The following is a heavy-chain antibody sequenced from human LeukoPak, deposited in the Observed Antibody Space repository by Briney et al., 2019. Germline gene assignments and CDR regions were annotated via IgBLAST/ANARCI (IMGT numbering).Heavy chain of an antibody. CDR1: GGSISSYY. D-gene: IGHD3-22*01. J-gene: IGHJ3*02. CDR2: IYYSGST. Sequence: SETLSLTCTVSGGSISSYYWSWIRQPPGKGLEWIGYIYYSGSTNYNPSLKSRVTISVDTSKNQFSLKLSSVTAADTAVYYCARDLVYDSSGYRASDIWGQGTMVTVSS. V-gene: IGHV4-59*01. CDR3: ARDLVYDSSGYRASDI.